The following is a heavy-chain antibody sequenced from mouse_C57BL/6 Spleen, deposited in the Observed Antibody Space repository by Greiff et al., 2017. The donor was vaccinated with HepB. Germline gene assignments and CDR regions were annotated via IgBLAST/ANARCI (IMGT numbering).Heavy chain of an antibody. D-gene: IGHD2-5*01. Sequence: QVQLKESGAELMKPGASVKLSCKATGYTFTGYWIEWVKQRPGHGLEWIGEILPGSGSTNYNEKFKGKATFTADTSSNTAYMQLSSLTTEDSAIYYCARRYYSNYEDAYWGQGTLVTVSA. CDR3: ARRYYSNYEDAY. J-gene: IGHJ3*01. V-gene: IGHV1-9*01. CDR2: ILPGSGST. CDR1: GYTFTGYW.